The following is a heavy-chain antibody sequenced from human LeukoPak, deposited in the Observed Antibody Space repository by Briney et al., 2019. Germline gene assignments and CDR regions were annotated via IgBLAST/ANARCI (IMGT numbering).Heavy chain of an antibody. CDR1: GYTFTDYY. J-gene: IGHJ6*02. CDR3: ARKDGGRDGMDV. Sequence: ASVKVSCRASGYTFTDYYMHWVRQAPGQGLEWMGWLNPNTLDTNYAQHFQGRVSMTWDTSISTGYMDLHSLTSDDTAVYYCARKDGGRDGMDVWGQGTTVTVSS. CDR2: LNPNTLDT. V-gene: IGHV1-2*02. D-gene: IGHD4-23*01.